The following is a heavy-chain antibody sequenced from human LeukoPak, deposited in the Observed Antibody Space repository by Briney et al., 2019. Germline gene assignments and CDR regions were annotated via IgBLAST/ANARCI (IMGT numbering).Heavy chain of an antibody. CDR1: GFTVITND. J-gene: IGHJ6*03. V-gene: IGHV3-53*01. Sequence: AGGSLRLSCAASGFTVITNDMTWVRQAPGKGLEWVSVLYSDGNTKYADSVQGRFTISRDNSKNTLYLEMNSLSPDDTAVYYCASGSGSYRTPYYYMDVWGTGTTVTVSS. CDR2: LYSDGNT. D-gene: IGHD3-10*01. CDR3: ASGSGSYRTPYYYMDV.